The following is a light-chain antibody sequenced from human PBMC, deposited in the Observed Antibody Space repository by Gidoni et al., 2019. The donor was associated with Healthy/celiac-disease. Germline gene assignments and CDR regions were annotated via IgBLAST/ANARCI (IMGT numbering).Light chain of an antibody. V-gene: IGKV3-11*01. CDR2: DAP. J-gene: IGKJ5*01. Sequence: EIVLTQSPATLSLSPGERATLSCRASQSVSSYLAWSQQKPGQAPRLLIYDAPNRATGIPARFSGSGSGTDFTLTISSLEPEEFAVYYCQQRSNWPPITFGQXTRLEIK. CDR1: QSVSSY. CDR3: QQRSNWPPIT.